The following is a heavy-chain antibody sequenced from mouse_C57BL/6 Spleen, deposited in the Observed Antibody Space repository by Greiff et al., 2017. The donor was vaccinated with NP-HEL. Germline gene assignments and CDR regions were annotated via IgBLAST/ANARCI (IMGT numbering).Heavy chain of an antibody. CDR1: GYTFTDYE. Sequence: VQLQQSGAELVRPGASVTLSCKASGYTFTDYEMHWVKQTPVHGLEWIGAIDPETGGTAYNQKFKGKAILTADKSSSTAYMELRSLTSEDSAVYYCTRKLRVRGRGAMDDWGQGTSVTVSS. CDR3: TRKLRVRGRGAMDD. D-gene: IGHD3-2*02. CDR2: IDPETGGT. J-gene: IGHJ4*01. V-gene: IGHV1-15*01.